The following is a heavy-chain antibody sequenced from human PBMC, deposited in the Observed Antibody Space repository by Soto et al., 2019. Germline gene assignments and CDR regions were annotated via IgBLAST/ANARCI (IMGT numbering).Heavy chain of an antibody. CDR3: ARVRQGAWYLDL. J-gene: IGHJ2*01. V-gene: IGHV3-74*01. CDR1: GFSFSSYW. D-gene: IGHD3-16*01. Sequence: EVQLVESGGGLVQPGGSLRLSCAASGFSFSSYWMHWVSQAPGKGLVWVSRIKTDGSIITYADSVKGRFTISRDNANNNLYLPMKTLRAEDTAVYECARVRQGAWYLDLWGRGTLVSVSS. CDR2: IKTDGSII.